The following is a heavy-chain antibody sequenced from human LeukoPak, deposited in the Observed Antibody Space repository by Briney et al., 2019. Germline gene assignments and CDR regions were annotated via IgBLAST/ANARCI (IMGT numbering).Heavy chain of an antibody. V-gene: IGHV3-21*01. D-gene: IGHD6-6*01. CDR1: GFTFSSYS. CDR2: ISSSSSYI. CDR3: AREGAARGDY. J-gene: IGHJ4*02. Sequence: GGSLRLSCAASGFTFSSYSMNWVRQAPGKGLEWVSSISSSSSYIYYADSVKGRFTISRDNAKNSLYLQMDSLRAEDTAVYYCAREGAARGDYWGQGTLVTVSS.